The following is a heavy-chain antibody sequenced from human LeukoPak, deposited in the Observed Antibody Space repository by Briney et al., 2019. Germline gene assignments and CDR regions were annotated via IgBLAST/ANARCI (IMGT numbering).Heavy chain of an antibody. CDR1: GGSITGYY. CDR2: VYSSGVG. V-gene: IGHV4-4*07. Sequence: PSETLSLTCTVSGGSITGYYWHWIRQPAGQGLEWLGRVYSSGVGNYNPSLTSRVTMSVDTSKNQFSLKLTSLTAADTAVYYCAREEFLQEIDSSGYFVYWGQGTLVTVSS. D-gene: IGHD3-22*01. J-gene: IGHJ4*02. CDR3: AREEFLQEIDSSGYFVY.